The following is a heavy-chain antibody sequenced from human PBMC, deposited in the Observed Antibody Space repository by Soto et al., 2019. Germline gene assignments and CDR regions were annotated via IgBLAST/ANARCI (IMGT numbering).Heavy chain of an antibody. CDR3: ARRGSRLSVAVAAFDY. CDR2: INHSGSS. CDR1: GGSFSGYD. J-gene: IGHJ4*02. D-gene: IGHD6-19*01. Sequence: SETLSLTCAVYGGSFSGYDWTWIRQPPGTGLEWIGEINHSGSSNYNPSLKSRVTISVDTSKNQFSLKLTSVTAADTAVYFCARRGSRLSVAVAAFDYWSQGTLVTVSS. V-gene: IGHV4-34*01.